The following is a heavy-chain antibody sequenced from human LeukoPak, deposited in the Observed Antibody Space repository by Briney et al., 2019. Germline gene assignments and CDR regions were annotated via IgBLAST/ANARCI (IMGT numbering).Heavy chain of an antibody. V-gene: IGHV4-59*01. CDR3: GRDQEHTHGRVIGH. D-gene: IGHD3-10*01. Sequence: SETLPLTCTGSGGSLSTYYWSLLRQPPGKGLERIGHIYSRGSTNYNPSLGDRVTISVDTSKNQFSLMLNSVTAADTAIYYCGRDQEHTHGRVIGHWGQGTLVTVSS. CDR1: GGSLSTYY. J-gene: IGHJ4*02. CDR2: IYSRGST.